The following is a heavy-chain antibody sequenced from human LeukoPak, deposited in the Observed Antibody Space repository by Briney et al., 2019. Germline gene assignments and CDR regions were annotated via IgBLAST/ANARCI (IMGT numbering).Heavy chain of an antibody. D-gene: IGHD4-17*01. CDR3: ARGGYGDYRMGDY. J-gene: IGHJ4*02. V-gene: IGHV4-59*01. CDR2: IYYSGST. CDR1: GGSISSYY. Sequence: SETLSLTCTVSGGSISSYYWSWIRQPPGKGLEWIGYIYYSGSTNYNPSLMSRVTISVDTSKNQFSLKLSSVTAADTAVYYCARGGYGDYRMGDYWGQGTLVTVSS.